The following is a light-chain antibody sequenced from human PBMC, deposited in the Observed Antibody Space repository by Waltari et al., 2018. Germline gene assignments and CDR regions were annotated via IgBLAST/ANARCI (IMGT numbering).Light chain of an antibody. CDR2: GAS. Sequence: EIVMTQSPATLSVSPGERATLSCRASQALNTNLAWYQQKPGQAPRLLIYGASTRATGIPARFSGSGSGTEFTLTISILQSEDFAVYYCQQYNSWPPYTFGQGTKLEIK. J-gene: IGKJ2*01. CDR1: QALNTN. CDR3: QQYNSWPPYT. V-gene: IGKV3-15*01.